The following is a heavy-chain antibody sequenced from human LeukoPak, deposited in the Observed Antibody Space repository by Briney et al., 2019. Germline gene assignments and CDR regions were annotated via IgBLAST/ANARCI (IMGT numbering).Heavy chain of an antibody. J-gene: IGHJ4*02. CDR3: AGMRITTPTVRTLDY. CDR2: IYYSGTT. D-gene: IGHD1-14*01. V-gene: IGHV4-39*01. Sequence: SETLSLTCTVSGGSITSGTYYWGWIRQPPGQGLEWIGSIYYSGTTYYNPSLKSRVTISVDTSENRFSLRVTSVTAADTAVYYCAGMRITTPTVRTLDYWGQGTLVTVSS. CDR1: GGSITSGTYY.